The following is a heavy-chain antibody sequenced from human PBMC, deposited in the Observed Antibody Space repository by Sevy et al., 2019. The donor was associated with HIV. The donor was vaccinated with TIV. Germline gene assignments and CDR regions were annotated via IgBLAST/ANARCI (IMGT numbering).Heavy chain of an antibody. CDR3: ARDIAAGFYYYYGMDV. J-gene: IGHJ6*02. Sequence: GGSLRLSCAASGFTFSSYSMNWVRQAPGKGLEWVSSISSSSSYIYYADSVKGRFTFSRDNAKNSLYLQMNSLRAEDTAVYYCARDIAAGFYYYYGMDVWGQGTTVTVSS. V-gene: IGHV3-21*01. CDR1: GFTFSSYS. CDR2: ISSSSSYI. D-gene: IGHD6-6*01.